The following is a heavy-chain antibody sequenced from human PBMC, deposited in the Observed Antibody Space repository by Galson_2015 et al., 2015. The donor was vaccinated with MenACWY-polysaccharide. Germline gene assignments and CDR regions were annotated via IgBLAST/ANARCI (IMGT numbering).Heavy chain of an antibody. V-gene: IGHV3-7*01. CDR3: ARDNWDDY. CDR1: GFTFSNYW. CDR2: IKQDGSAE. D-gene: IGHD7-27*01. Sequence: SLRLSCAASGFTFSNYWMSWVRQAPGKGLEWVANIKQDGSAEYYVDSVRGRFTISRDNAKNSVYLQMSSLGAEDTAVYYCARDNWDDYWGQGTLVTVSS. J-gene: IGHJ4*02.